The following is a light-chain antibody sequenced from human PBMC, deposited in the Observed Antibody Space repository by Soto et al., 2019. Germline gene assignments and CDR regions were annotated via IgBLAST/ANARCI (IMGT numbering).Light chain of an antibody. CDR3: SSYTASSTVV. V-gene: IGLV2-14*01. CDR1: SSDVGGYNY. Sequence: QSALTQPASVSGSPGQPITISCTGTSSDVGGYNYVSWFQQHPGKAPKLMIYEVTNRPSGVSFRFSGSKSGNTASLTISGLQAEDEADYYCSSYTASSTVVFGGGTKLTVL. CDR2: EVT. J-gene: IGLJ2*01.